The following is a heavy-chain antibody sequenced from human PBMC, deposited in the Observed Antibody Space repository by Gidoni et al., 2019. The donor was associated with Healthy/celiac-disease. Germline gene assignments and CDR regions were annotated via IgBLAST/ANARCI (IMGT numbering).Heavy chain of an antibody. D-gene: IGHD6-13*01. CDR1: GFTFSSYG. CDR2: IWYDGSNK. V-gene: IGHV3-33*01. CDR3: AREGSSWRLDY. J-gene: IGHJ4*02. Sequence: QVQLVESGGGVVQPGRSLRLSCAASGFTFSSYGMHWVRQAPGKGLEWVAVIWYDGSNKYYADSVKGRFTISRDNSKNTLYLQMNSLRAEDTAVYYCAREGSSWRLDYWGQGTLVTVSS.